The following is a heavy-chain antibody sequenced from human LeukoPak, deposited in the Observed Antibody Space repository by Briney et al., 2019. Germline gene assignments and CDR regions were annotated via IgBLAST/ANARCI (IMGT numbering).Heavy chain of an antibody. V-gene: IGHV4-59*12. CDR2: IYYSGST. CDR1: GGSISSYY. Sequence: SETLSLTCTVSGGSISSYYWSWIRQPPGKGLEWIGYIYYSGSTNYNPSLKSRVTISVDTSKNQFSLKLSSVTAADTAVYYCARDKDDSSGYYYGGAFDIWGQGTMVTVSS. J-gene: IGHJ3*02. D-gene: IGHD3-22*01. CDR3: ARDKDDSSGYYYGGAFDI.